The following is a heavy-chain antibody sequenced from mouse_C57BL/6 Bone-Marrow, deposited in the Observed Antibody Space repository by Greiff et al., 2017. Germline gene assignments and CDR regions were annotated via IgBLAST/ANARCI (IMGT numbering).Heavy chain of an antibody. D-gene: IGHD1-1*01. CDR3: ARSKCYGSSYWFAY. J-gene: IGHJ3*01. CDR2: IYPRSGNT. CDR1: GYTFTSYG. Sequence: LVESGAELARPGASVKLSCKASGYTFTSYGISWVKQRPGQGLEWIGEIYPRSGNTYYNEKFKGKATLTADKSSSTAYMELRSLTSEDSAVYFCARSKCYGSSYWFAYWGQGTLVTVSA. V-gene: IGHV1-81*01.